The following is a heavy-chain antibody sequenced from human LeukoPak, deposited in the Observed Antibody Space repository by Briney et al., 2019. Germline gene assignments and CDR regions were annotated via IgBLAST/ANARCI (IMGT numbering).Heavy chain of an antibody. CDR3: ARVNRYNWNYVDY. J-gene: IGHJ4*02. CDR1: GGSISSGGYY. V-gene: IGHV4-30-4*08. D-gene: IGHD1-20*01. CDR2: IYYSGST. Sequence: PSETLSLTCTVSGGSISSGGYYWSWIRQHPGKGLEWIGYIYYSGSTYYNPSLKSRVTISVDTSKNQFSLKLSSVTAADTAVYYCARVNRYNWNYVDYWGQGTLVTVSS.